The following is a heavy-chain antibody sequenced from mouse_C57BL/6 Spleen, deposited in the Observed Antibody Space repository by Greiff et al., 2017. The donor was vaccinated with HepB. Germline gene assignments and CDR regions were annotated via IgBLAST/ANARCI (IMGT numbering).Heavy chain of an antibody. Sequence: QVHVKQSGAELARPGASVKLSCKASGYTFTSYGISWVKQRTGQGLEWIGEIYPRSGNTYYNEKFKGKATLTADKSSSTAYMELRSLTSEDSAVYFCARSGYDEGFAYWGQGTLVTVSA. D-gene: IGHD2-2*01. J-gene: IGHJ3*01. CDR3: ARSGYDEGFAY. V-gene: IGHV1-81*01. CDR1: GYTFTSYG. CDR2: IYPRSGNT.